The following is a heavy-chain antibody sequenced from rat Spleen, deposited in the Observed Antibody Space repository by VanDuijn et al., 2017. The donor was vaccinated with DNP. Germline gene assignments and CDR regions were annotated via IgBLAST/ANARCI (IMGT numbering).Heavy chain of an antibody. V-gene: IGHV5-20*01. CDR1: GFTFSDYY. J-gene: IGHJ2*01. CDR3: TSNPHIRTAAPFDY. Sequence: EVQLVESGGGLVQPGRSLKLSCAASGFTFSDYYMAWVRQAPTKGLEWVASISYDGGSTYYRDSVKGRFSLSRDNAKSTLYLQVNSLRSEDTATFYGTSNPHIRTAAPFDYWGQGVMVTVSS. CDR2: ISYDGGST. D-gene: IGHD3-8*01.